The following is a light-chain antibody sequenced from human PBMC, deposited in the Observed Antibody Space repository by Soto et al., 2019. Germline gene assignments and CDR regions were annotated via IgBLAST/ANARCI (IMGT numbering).Light chain of an antibody. V-gene: IGLV2-23*01. J-gene: IGLJ2*01. Sequence: QSVLTQPASVSGSPGQSITISCTGTSSDVGSYNLVSWYQQHPGKAPELMIYEGSKRPSGVSNRFSGSKSGNTASLTISGLQAEDEADYYCCSYAGSYVVFGGGTKVTVL. CDR2: EGS. CDR1: SSDVGSYNL. CDR3: CSYAGSYVV.